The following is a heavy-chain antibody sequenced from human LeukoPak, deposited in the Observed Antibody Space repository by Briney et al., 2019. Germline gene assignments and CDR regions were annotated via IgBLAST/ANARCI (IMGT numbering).Heavy chain of an antibody. J-gene: IGHJ6*04. D-gene: IGHD5-12*01. CDR1: GFTFSTYE. CDR2: IGSSNTI. CDR3: AREGRSGYDLTGYYGMDV. Sequence: GGSLRLSCAASGFTFSTYEMNWVHQAPGKGLEWVSYIGSSNTIYYADSVKGRFTISRDNAKNSLYLQMNSLRAEDTAVYYCAREGRSGYDLTGYYGMDVWGKGTTVTVSS. V-gene: IGHV3-48*03.